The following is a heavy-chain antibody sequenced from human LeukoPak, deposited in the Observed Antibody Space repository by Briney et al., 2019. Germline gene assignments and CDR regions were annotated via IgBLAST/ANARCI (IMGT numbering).Heavy chain of an antibody. CDR3: ARRRQQLVRGLFDY. V-gene: IGHV4-4*02. D-gene: IGHD6-13*01. Sequence: GSLRLSCAASGFTFSSYVMHWVRQAPGKGLEWIGEIYHSGSTNYNPSLKSRVTISVDKSKNQFSLKLSSVTAADTAVYYCARRRQQLVRGLFDYWGQGTLVTVSS. CDR2: IYHSGST. CDR1: GFTFSSYV. J-gene: IGHJ4*02.